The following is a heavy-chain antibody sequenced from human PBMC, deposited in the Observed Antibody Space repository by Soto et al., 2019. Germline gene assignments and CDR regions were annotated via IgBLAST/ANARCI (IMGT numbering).Heavy chain of an antibody. V-gene: IGHV3-30*18. CDR3: AKCASIAARSAENYYYYGMDV. Sequence: QVQLVESGVGVVQSGRSLRLSCAASGFTFSSYGLHWVRQAPGKGLEWVAFISYDGSNKYYADSVKGRFTISRDNSKNTLYLQMNSLRAEDTAVYYCAKCASIAARSAENYYYYGMDVCGQGTTVTVSS. CDR2: ISYDGSNK. D-gene: IGHD6-6*01. J-gene: IGHJ6*02. CDR1: GFTFSSYG.